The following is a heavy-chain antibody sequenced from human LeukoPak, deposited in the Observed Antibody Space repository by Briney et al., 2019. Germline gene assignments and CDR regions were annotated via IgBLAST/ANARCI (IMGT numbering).Heavy chain of an antibody. CDR2: IYYSGST. V-gene: IGHV4-30-4*08. D-gene: IGHD3-3*01. J-gene: IGHJ5*02. CDR3: ARGEVLRFLEWLTAYWFDP. Sequence: SETLSLTCTVSGGSISSGDYYWSWIRQPPGKGLEWIGYIYYSGSTYYNPSLKSRVTISVDTSKNQFSLKLSSVTAADTAVYYCARGEVLRFLEWLTAYWFDPWGQGTLVTVSS. CDR1: GGSISSGDYY.